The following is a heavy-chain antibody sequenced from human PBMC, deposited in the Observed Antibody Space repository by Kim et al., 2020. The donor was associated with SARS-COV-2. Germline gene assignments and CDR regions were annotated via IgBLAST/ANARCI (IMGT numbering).Heavy chain of an antibody. CDR3: ARHGCSSTSCYALGLGGYYGMDV. V-gene: IGHV5-51*01. Sequence: GESLKISCKGSGYSFTSYWIGWVRQMPGKGLEWMGIIYPGDSDTRYSPSFQGQVTISADKSISTAYLQWSSLKASDTAMYYCARHGCSSTSCYALGLGGYYGMDVWGQGTTVTVSS. CDR1: GYSFTSYW. D-gene: IGHD2-2*01. CDR2: IYPGDSDT. J-gene: IGHJ6*02.